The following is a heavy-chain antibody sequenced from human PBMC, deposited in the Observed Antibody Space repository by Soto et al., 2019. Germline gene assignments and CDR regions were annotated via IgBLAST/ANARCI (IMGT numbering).Heavy chain of an antibody. V-gene: IGHV4-59*01. CDR2: IYYSGST. CDR1: GGSISSYY. Sequence: SETLSLTCTVSGGSISSYYWSWIRQPPGKGLEWIGYIYYSGSTNYNPSLKSRVTISVDTSKNQFSLKLSSVTAADTAVYYCARGSGTLGYYYDSSGYGGMDVWGQGTTVTVSS. D-gene: IGHD3-22*01. J-gene: IGHJ6*02. CDR3: ARGSGTLGYYYDSSGYGGMDV.